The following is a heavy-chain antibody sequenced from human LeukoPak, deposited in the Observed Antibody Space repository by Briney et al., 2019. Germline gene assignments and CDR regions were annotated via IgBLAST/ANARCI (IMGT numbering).Heavy chain of an antibody. CDR3: ARRPVAGHFDY. D-gene: IGHD6-19*01. J-gene: IGHJ4*02. V-gene: IGHV4-39*01. CDR1: GGSLSNSIYY. Sequence: SETLSLTCTVSGGSLSNSIYYWGWIRQPPGKGLECIENIFYSGSTYYNPSLQSRVTISVDTSKNQFSPKLSSVTAADTAVYYCARRPVAGHFDYWGQGTLVTVSS. CDR2: IFYSGST.